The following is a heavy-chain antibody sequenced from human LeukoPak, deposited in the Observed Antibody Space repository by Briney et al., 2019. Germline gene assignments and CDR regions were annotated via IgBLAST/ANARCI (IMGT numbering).Heavy chain of an antibody. V-gene: IGHV4-59*02. CDR3: ARDQGLGGGFDY. Sequence: SETLSLTCTVSGGSVTTYYWSWIRQLPGKGLEWIGNIYHSGDTYYNPSLKSRVTISVDTSNNQFSLKLSSVTAADTAMYYCARDQGLGGGFDYWGQGTLVTVSS. J-gene: IGHJ4*02. D-gene: IGHD3-16*01. CDR1: GGSVTTYY. CDR2: IYHSGDT.